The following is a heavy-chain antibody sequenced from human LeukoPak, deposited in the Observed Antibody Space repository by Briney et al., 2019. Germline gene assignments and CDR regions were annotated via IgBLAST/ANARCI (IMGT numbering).Heavy chain of an antibody. Sequence: PSETLSLTCTVSGGSISSYYWSWIRQPPGKGLEWIGYIYYSGSTNYNPSLKSRVTISVDTSKNQFSLTLSSVTAADTAVYYCARHFDWFDPWGQGTLVTVSS. CDR3: ARHFDWFDP. J-gene: IGHJ5*02. CDR1: GGSISSYY. CDR2: IYYSGST. V-gene: IGHV4-59*08.